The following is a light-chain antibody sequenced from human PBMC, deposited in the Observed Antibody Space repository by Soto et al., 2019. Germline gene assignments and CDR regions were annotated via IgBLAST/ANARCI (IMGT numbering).Light chain of an antibody. Sequence: QSALTQPASVSGSPGQSITISCTGTSSDVGGYNYVSWYQQHPGKAPKLMIYDVSNRPSGVSNRFSGSKSGNTASLTISGLQAEDEADYYCGSYTSSSTLLYVFGTGTKDTV. CDR1: SSDVGGYNY. CDR3: GSYTSSSTLLYV. V-gene: IGLV2-14*01. CDR2: DVS. J-gene: IGLJ1*01.